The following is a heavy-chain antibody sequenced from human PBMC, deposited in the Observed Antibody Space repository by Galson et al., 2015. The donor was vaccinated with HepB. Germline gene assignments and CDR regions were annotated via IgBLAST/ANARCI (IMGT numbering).Heavy chain of an antibody. D-gene: IGHD6-6*01. CDR1: GFTFSSYS. CDR3: ARGQPREYSSFGATEYYGMDV. J-gene: IGHJ6*02. Sequence: SLRISCAASGFTFSSYSMNWVRQAPGKGLEWVSSISSSSYIYYAESVKGRFTSSRDNDKNLLYLQMNSLRTEKTDVYYCARGQPREYSSFGATEYYGMDVWGQGTTVTVS. V-gene: IGHV3-21*01. CDR2: ISSSSYI.